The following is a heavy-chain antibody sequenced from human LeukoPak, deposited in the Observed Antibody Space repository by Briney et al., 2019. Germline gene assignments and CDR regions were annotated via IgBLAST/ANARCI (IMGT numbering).Heavy chain of an antibody. CDR3: ARHFGTRGWPKSYFDY. V-gene: IGHV4-59*08. Sequence: SETLSLTCTVSGGSISNYYWSWIRQPPGKGLEWIGHIYYSGITNYNPSLKSRVTISVDTSKNQFSLKLSSVTAADTAVYYCARHFGTRGWPKSYFDYWGQGTLVTVPS. J-gene: IGHJ4*02. D-gene: IGHD1-7*01. CDR1: GGSISNYY. CDR2: IYYSGIT.